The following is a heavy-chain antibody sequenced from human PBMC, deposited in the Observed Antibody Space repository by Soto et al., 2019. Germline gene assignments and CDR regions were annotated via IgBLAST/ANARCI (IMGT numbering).Heavy chain of an antibody. CDR1: GFTFSSYS. D-gene: IGHD6-13*01. V-gene: IGHV3-21*01. CDR3: ASSPSPWYSSSWQGFFDY. CDR2: ISSSSSYI. Sequence: GGSLRLSCAASGFTFSSYSMNWVRQAPGKGLEWVSSISSSSSYIYYADSVKGRFTISRDNAKNSLYLQMNSLRAEDTAVYYCASSPSPWYSSSWQGFFDYWGQGTLVTVPQ. J-gene: IGHJ4*02.